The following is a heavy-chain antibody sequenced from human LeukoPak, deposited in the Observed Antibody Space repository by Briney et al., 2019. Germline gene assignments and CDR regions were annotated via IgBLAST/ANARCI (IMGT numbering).Heavy chain of an antibody. CDR1: GGSFSGYY. D-gene: IGHD3-16*01. J-gene: IGHJ5*02. Sequence: SETLSLTCAVYGGSFSGYYWSWIRQPPGKGLEWIGEINHSGSTNYNPSPKSRVTISADTSKNQFSLKLSSVTAADTAVYYCARLLMPDLGSGGLDPWGQGTLVTVSS. CDR3: ARLLMPDLGSGGLDP. CDR2: INHSGST. V-gene: IGHV4-34*01.